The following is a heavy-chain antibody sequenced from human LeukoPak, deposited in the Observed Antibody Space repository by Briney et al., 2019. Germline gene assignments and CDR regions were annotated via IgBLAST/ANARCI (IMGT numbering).Heavy chain of an antibody. CDR1: GFTFSNHG. J-gene: IGHJ4*02. V-gene: IGHV3-21*04. CDR2: ISPSGDIK. D-gene: IGHD6-19*01. CDR3: ARGGSTGWYSDY. Sequence: GGSLRLSCAASGFTFSNHGMNWVRQAPGKGLEWVSGISPSGDIKYYADSVKGRFTISRDNAKNSLYLQMNSLRAEDTAFYYCARGGSTGWYSDYWGQGTLVTVSS.